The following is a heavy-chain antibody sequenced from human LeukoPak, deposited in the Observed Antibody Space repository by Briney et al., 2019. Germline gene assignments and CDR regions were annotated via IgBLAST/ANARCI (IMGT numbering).Heavy chain of an antibody. CDR1: GGSFSGYY. D-gene: IGHD6-13*01. J-gene: IGHJ5*02. CDR3: AGRRSSWYR. CDR2: INHSGST. Sequence: SETLSLTCAVYGGSFSGYYWSWIRQPPGKGLEWIGEINHSGSTNYNPSLKSRVTISVDTSKNQFSLKLSSVIAADTAVYYCAGRRSSWYRWGQGTLVTVSS. V-gene: IGHV4-34*01.